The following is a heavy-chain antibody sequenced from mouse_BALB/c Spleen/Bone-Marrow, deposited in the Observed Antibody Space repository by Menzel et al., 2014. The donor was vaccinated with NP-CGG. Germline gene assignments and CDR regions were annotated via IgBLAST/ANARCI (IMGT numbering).Heavy chain of an antibody. CDR1: GYTFTDYN. CDR2: IYPFNGGT. D-gene: IGHD1-1*01. V-gene: IGHV1S29*02. Sequence: EVMLVESGPELVKSGTSVKISCKASGYTFTDYNMHCVKQSHGKSLEWIGYIYPFNGGTDYNQKFKGKATMTVDKSSGAEYMELRNLTSEDSAVYYCARSSYFDYWGQGTTLTVSS. CDR3: ARSSYFDY. J-gene: IGHJ2*01.